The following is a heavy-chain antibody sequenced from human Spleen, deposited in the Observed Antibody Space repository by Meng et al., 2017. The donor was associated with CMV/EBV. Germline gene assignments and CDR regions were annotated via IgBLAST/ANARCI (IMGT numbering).Heavy chain of an antibody. V-gene: IGHV3-74*01. CDR1: GFIFSNYW. CDR3: ARAALMTTRDIDY. J-gene: IGHJ4*02. Sequence: SGFIFSNYWMHWVRQAPGKGLVWVSRISYDGSSTTYTDSVKGRFTISRDNAKNTLYLQMKSLRAEDTAVYYCARAALMTTRDIDYWGQGTLVTVSS. D-gene: IGHD4-11*01. CDR2: ISYDGSST.